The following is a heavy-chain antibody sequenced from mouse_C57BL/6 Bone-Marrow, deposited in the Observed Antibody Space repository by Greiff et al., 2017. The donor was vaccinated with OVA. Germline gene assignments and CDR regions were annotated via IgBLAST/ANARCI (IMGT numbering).Heavy chain of an antibody. CDR3: ARKDYYGSLFDY. J-gene: IGHJ2*01. V-gene: IGHV5-17*01. CDR2: ISSGSSTI. CDR1: GFTFSDYG. D-gene: IGHD1-1*01. Sequence: EVQLVESGGGLVKPGGSLKLSCAASGFTFSDYGMHWVRQAPEKGLEWVAYISSGSSTIYYADTVKGRFTISRDNAKNTLFLQITSLRSEDTAMYYCARKDYYGSLFDYWGQGTTLTVSS.